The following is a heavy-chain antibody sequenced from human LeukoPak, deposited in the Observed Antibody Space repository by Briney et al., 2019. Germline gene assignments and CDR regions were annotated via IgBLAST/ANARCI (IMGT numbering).Heavy chain of an antibody. CDR2: FSGSGDNT. V-gene: IGHV3-23*01. Sequence: GGSLRLSCVASGFILTNSAMTWVRQAPEKGPEWVSVFSGSGDNTHYADSVKGRFTMSRDSSKNTLYRQMNSLRAEDTAIYYCAKVRTGSSVYETLATWGQGTMVTVSS. CDR3: AKVRTGSSVYETLAT. D-gene: IGHD2-8*01. CDR1: GFILTNSA. J-gene: IGHJ3*01.